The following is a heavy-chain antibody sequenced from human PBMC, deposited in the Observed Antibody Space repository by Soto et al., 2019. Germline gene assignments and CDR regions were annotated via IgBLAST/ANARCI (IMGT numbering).Heavy chain of an antibody. V-gene: IGHV3-30-3*01. J-gene: IGHJ6*02. CDR3: ARENYYGMDV. Sequence: GGSLRLSCAASGFTFSSYAMHWVRQAPGKGLEWVAVISYDGSNKYYADSVKGRFTISRDNSKNTLYLQMNSLRAEDTAVYYCARENYYGMDVWGQGTTVTVSS. CDR2: ISYDGSNK. CDR1: GFTFSSYA.